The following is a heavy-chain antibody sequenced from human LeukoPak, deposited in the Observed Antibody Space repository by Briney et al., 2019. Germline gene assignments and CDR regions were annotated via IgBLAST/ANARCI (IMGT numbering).Heavy chain of an antibody. CDR3: ARETIAVAGIGY. J-gene: IGHJ4*02. D-gene: IGHD6-19*01. CDR1: GFTFSSYS. CDR2: ISSSSSYI. V-gene: IGHV3-21*01. Sequence: GGSLRLSCAASGFTFSSYSMNWVRQAPGKGLEWVSSISSSSSYIYYADSVKGRFTISRDNAKNSLYPQMNSLRAEDTAVYYCARETIAVAGIGYWGQGTLVTVSS.